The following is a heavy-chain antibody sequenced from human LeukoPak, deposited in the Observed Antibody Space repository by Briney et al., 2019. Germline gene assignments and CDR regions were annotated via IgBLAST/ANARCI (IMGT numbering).Heavy chain of an antibody. Sequence: GGSLRLSCAASGFTFSDYYMSWIRQAPGKGLEWVSYISSSGSTIYYAGSVKGRFTISRDNAKNSLYLQMNSLRAEDTAVYYCARDQATTVTNFDYWGQGTLVTVSS. CDR1: GFTFSDYY. V-gene: IGHV3-11*04. CDR2: ISSSGSTI. D-gene: IGHD4-17*01. J-gene: IGHJ4*02. CDR3: ARDQATTVTNFDY.